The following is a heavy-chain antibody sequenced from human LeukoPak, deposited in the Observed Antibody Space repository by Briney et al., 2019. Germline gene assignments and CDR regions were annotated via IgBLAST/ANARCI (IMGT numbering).Heavy chain of an antibody. V-gene: IGHV3-21*01. CDR3: ARARPPYYYYYYYYMDV. CDR2: ISSSSSYI. J-gene: IGHJ6*03. CDR1: GFTFSSYS. D-gene: IGHD3-22*01. Sequence: GGSLRLSCAASGFTFSSYSMNWVRQAPGKGLEWVSSISSSSSYIYYADSVKGRFTISRDNAKNSLYLQMNSLRAEDTAVYYCARARPPYYYYYYYYMDVWGKGTTVTVSS.